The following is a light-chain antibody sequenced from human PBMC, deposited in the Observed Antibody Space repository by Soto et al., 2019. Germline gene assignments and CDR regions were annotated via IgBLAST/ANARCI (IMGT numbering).Light chain of an antibody. J-gene: IGKJ5*01. CDR1: ASVTNY. V-gene: IGKV3-11*01. CDR3: QQRNIWPPVT. Sequence: EIVLTQSPATLSLSPGERATLSCRASASVTNYLAWYQQKPGQAPRLLIYGAFNRATGLPARFSGSGSGTDFTLTISSLEPEDFAVYYCQQRNIWPPVTFGQGTRLEIK. CDR2: GAF.